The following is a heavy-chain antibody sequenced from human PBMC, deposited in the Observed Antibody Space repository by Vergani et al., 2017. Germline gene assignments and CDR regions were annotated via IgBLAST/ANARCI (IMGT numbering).Heavy chain of an antibody. CDR2: LTGGGGST. J-gene: IGHJ4*02. CDR1: GFTFSTYA. CDR3: VKDAGCYENFSDS. Sequence: EVQLLESGGSLKKPGGSVRLSCAASGFTFSTYAMHWVRQAPGKGLEWVSALTGGGGSTYYADSFKGRFIISRDNSRDTLYLQMNRLRPEDTATYYCVKDAGCYENFSDSWGQRTLVTAAS. D-gene: IGHD1-26*01. V-gene: IGHV3-23*01.